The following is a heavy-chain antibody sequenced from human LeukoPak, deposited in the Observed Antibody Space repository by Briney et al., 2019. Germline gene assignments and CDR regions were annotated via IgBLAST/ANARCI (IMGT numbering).Heavy chain of an antibody. CDR1: GFTFSSYA. V-gene: IGHV3-23*01. CDR2: ISGSGGST. CDR3: AKATYPRIAAAGTAFDY. Sequence: GGSLRLSCAASGFTFSSYAMSWVRQAPGKGLEWVSAISGSGGSTYYADSVKGRFTISRDNPKNTLYLQMNSLRAEDTAVYYCAKATYPRIAAAGTAFDYWGQGTLVTVSS. D-gene: IGHD6-13*01. J-gene: IGHJ4*02.